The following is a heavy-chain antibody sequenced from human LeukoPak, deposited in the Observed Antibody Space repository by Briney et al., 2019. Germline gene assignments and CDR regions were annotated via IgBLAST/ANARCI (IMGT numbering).Heavy chain of an antibody. CDR3: ARIFFYENGGYYRHFDY. J-gene: IGHJ4*02. CDR1: GFTFSSYG. Sequence: GGSLRLSCAASGFTFSSYGMHWVRQAPGKGLEWVATIKQDGSEKKYVDSVKGRFTISRDNTKNSLYVQMNGLRAEDTALYYCARIFFYENGGYYRHFDYWGQGTLVTVSS. V-gene: IGHV3-7*01. CDR2: IKQDGSEK. D-gene: IGHD3-22*01.